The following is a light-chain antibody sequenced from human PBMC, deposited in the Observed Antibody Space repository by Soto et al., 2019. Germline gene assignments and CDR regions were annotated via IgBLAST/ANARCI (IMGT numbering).Light chain of an antibody. V-gene: IGKV3-11*01. CDR2: DAS. Sequence: DIVLTQSPATLSLFPGERATLSCRASQSVSSYLAWYQQKPGQAPRLLIYDASNRATGIPARFSGSGSGTDFALTISSLAPEDFVVYYCQQRSTWLYTFGQGTKLEIK. CDR3: QQRSTWLYT. J-gene: IGKJ2*01. CDR1: QSVSSY.